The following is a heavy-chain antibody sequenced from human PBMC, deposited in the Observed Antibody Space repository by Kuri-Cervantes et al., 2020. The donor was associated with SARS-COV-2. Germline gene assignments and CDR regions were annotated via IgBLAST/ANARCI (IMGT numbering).Heavy chain of an antibody. CDR3: AKDHTHYYDSRGYYFYSYYFDY. CDR2: ISYDGTNK. V-gene: IGHV3-30*18. J-gene: IGHJ4*02. D-gene: IGHD3-22*01. Sequence: GESLKISCAASGFTFSSYGMRWVRQAPGKGLAWVAVISYDGTNKYYADSVKGRFTISRDNSKNTLYLQMNSLRAEDTAVYYCAKDHTHYYDSRGYYFYSYYFDYWGQGTLVTDSS. CDR1: GFTFSSYG.